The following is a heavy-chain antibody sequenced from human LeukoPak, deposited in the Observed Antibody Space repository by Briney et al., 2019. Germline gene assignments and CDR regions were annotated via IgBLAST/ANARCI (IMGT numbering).Heavy chain of an antibody. CDR2: IRHDGSDN. D-gene: IGHD3-16*01. J-gene: IGHJ4*02. CDR3: ARDGGIGFPFDF. Sequence: GGSLRLSCAASGFTFSDYWMSWVRQAPGKGLERVANIRHDGSDNYYVDSVKGRFTISRDNAKNSLSLQMNSLRVEDTAVYYCARDGGIGFPFDFWGQGTLVTVSS. CDR1: GFTFSDYW. V-gene: IGHV3-7*01.